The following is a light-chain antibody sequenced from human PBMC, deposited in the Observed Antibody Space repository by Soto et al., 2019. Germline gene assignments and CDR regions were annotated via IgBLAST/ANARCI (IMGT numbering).Light chain of an antibody. CDR1: QYVGTR. J-gene: IGKJ1*01. CDR2: YAS. Sequence: IVLTLSPGTLSSSPGETATLSCRASQYVGTRLAWYQHKPGQAPRLLIYYASNRATGIPARFSGSGSGTDFTLTISSLAPEDFAIYYCHQRQSWPRTFGQGTKVDIK. V-gene: IGKV3-11*01. CDR3: HQRQSWPRT.